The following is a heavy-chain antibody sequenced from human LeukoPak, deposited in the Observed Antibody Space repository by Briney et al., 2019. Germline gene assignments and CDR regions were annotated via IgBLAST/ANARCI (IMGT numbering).Heavy chain of an antibody. V-gene: IGHV4-39*07. J-gene: IGHJ3*02. CDR3: AREKYTGGYDFWSGQAFDI. Sequence: SETLSLTCTVSGGSISSGGYYWGWIRQPPGKGLEWIGSIYYSGSTYYNPSLKSRVTISVDTSKNQFSLKLSSVTAADTAVYYCAREKYTGGYDFWSGQAFDIWGQGTMVTVSS. D-gene: IGHD3-3*01. CDR2: IYYSGST. CDR1: GGSISSGGYY.